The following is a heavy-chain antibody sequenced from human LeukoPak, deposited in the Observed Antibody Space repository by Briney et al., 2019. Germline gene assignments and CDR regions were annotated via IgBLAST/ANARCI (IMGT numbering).Heavy chain of an antibody. V-gene: IGHV3-30-3*01. CDR2: ISHVVTNK. Sequence: VGSLRLSCAASGFTFSSYSMHWVRPAPGRGLERVALISHVVTNKYHTDSVERLFTVARDNSKNTLYLHMNSLRPENTAVYYCARSLRFLEWSPSADYGMDVWGQGTTVTVSS. D-gene: IGHD3-3*01. J-gene: IGHJ6*02. CDR1: GFTFSSYS. CDR3: ARSLRFLEWSPSADYGMDV.